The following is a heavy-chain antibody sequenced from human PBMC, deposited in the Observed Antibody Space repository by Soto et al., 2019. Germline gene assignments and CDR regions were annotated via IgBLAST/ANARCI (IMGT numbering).Heavy chain of an antibody. J-gene: IGHJ5*02. CDR2: IYWDDDK. Sequence: QITLKESGPTLVKPTQTLTLTCTFSGFSLTTRGVGVGWIRQPPGKALECLALIYWDDDKRYSPSLQSRLSITKDTSKNQVVLTMTNVDPVDTATYYCAHIPNYYQYAWFDPWGQGPLVSVSS. D-gene: IGHD3-16*01. CDR3: AHIPNYYQYAWFDP. V-gene: IGHV2-5*02. CDR1: GFSLTTRGVG.